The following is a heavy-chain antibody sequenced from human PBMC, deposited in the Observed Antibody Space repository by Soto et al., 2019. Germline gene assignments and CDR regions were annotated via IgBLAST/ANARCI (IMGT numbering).Heavy chain of an antibody. Sequence: SETLSLTCTVSGVSITSNSYYWVWIRQSPGKGLEWIGSVFRTGGVYYNPSLESRVTVSLDTSKNQYSLDLRSVSAADTALYYCATEGAYCSDGRFYSGNRFDPWGQGVLVTVSS. CDR2: VFRTGGV. CDR3: ATEGAYCSDGRFYSGNRFDP. CDR1: GVSITSNSYY. D-gene: IGHD2-15*01. J-gene: IGHJ5*02. V-gene: IGHV4-39*02.